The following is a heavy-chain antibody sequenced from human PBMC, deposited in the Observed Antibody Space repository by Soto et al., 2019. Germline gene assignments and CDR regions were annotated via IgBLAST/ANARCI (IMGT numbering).Heavy chain of an antibody. Sequence: QVQLVQSGAEVKKPGSSVKVSCKASGGTFSSYAISWVRQAPGQGLEWRGGIIPISGTANYAQKFQGRVTITADESTSTAYMELSSLRSEDTAVYYCARGRSRQLVPHHYYSYGMDVWGHGITVTVSS. J-gene: IGHJ6*02. CDR1: GGTFSSYA. D-gene: IGHD6-6*01. CDR3: ARGRSRQLVPHHYYSYGMDV. CDR2: IIPISGTA. V-gene: IGHV1-69*01.